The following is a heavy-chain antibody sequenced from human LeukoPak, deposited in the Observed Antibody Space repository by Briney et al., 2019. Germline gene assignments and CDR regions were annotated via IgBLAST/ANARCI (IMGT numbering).Heavy chain of an antibody. V-gene: IGHV3-7*01. CDR2: IDQDGNAK. CDR3: ARDQITMVRGATGDAFDI. D-gene: IGHD3-10*01. CDR1: GFTFSSYW. J-gene: IGHJ3*02. Sequence: GRSLRLSCAASGFTFSSYWMSWVRQAPGKGLEWVANIDQDGNAKYYVGSVKGRFTISRDNAKNSLHLQMNSLRAEDTAVYYCARDQITMVRGATGDAFDIWGQGTKVTVSS.